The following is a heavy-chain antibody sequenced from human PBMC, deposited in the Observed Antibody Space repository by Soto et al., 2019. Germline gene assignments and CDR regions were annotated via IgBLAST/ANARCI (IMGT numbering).Heavy chain of an antibody. J-gene: IGHJ4*02. CDR2: VYHTGRN. V-gene: IGHV4-61*01. Sequence: PSETLSLTCTGSGRYFKSGSDSWSWIRQPPGKGLEWIGYVYHTGRNSYNPSLKSRDSISMDTSKNQFSLNLDSVTAADTDVYFCARDFAYFDSWGQGTLVTVSS. D-gene: IGHD3-3*01. CDR3: ARDFAYFDS. CDR1: GRYFKSGSDS.